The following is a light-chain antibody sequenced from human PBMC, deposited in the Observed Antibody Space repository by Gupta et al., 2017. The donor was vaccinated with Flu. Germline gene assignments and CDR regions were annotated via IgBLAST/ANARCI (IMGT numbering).Light chain of an antibody. CDR1: DSLLHSDGNTY. CDR2: TGS. V-gene: IGKV2-24*01. Sequence: EIVMTQTPFSSPVTLGQPASVPCRSSDSLLHSDGNTYLNWILQRPGQPPRLLIYTGSWRGSGVPDRFSGSWAGPDFTLKISSVEAEDVGIYYSMQATQSPCTFGQGTKVEIK. CDR3: MQATQSPCT. J-gene: IGKJ2*02.